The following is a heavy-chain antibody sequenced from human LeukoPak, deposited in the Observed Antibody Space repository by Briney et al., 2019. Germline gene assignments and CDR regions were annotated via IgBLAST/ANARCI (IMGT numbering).Heavy chain of an antibody. CDR3: AKSLRTDSGWVSDL. D-gene: IGHD6-19*01. CDR2: ISWSDGRI. J-gene: IGHJ5*02. V-gene: IGHV3-9*01. Sequence: PGTSLRLSCAASGLTVDDYAMHWVRQAPGKGLEWVSGISWSDGRIGYADSVRGRFTLSRGSTKNSLFLQIDSLRPDDTAVYFCAKSLRTDSGWVSDLWGQGILVTVSS. CDR1: GLTVDDYA.